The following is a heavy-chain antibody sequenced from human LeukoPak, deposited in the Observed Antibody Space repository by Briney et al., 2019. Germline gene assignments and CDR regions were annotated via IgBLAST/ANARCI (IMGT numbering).Heavy chain of an antibody. J-gene: IGHJ5*02. CDR1: GGSISSSSYY. Sequence: SETLSLTCTVSGGSISSSSYYWGWIRQPPGKGLEWIGSIYYSGSTYYNPSLKSRVTISVDTSKNQFSLKLSSVTAADTAVYYCARRGTGDLNWFDPWGQGTLVTVSS. CDR3: ARRGTGDLNWFDP. CDR2: IYYSGST. V-gene: IGHV4-39*01. D-gene: IGHD7-27*01.